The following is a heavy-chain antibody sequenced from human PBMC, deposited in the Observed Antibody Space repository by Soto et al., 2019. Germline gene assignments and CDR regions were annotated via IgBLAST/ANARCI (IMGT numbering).Heavy chain of an antibody. CDR3: AAWEISNP. V-gene: IGHV3-7*01. CDR2: IKPDGSAK. D-gene: IGHD1-26*01. CDR1: GITFSNYW. J-gene: IGHJ5*02. Sequence: EEKLVQSGGGLVRPGGSLRLSCVGFGITFSNYWMNWVRQTPGKGLEWVANIKPDGSAKAYVDSVKGRFTVSRDNAKNSLYLQMNSLRAEDTAVYFCAAWEISNPWGQGTLVTVSS.